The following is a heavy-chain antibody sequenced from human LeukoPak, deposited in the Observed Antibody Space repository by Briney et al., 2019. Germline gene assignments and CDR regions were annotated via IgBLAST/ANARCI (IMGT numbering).Heavy chain of an antibody. CDR2: ISRSGSTK. J-gene: IGHJ5*02. Sequence: GGSLRLSCAASGFTFSDYNMRWIRQAPGKGLEWVSSISRSGSTKYYADSVKGRFTISRDNAKNSLFLQMNSLRAEDTAVYYCARGPHIRTYDRDNWFDPWGQGTLVTVSS. V-gene: IGHV3-11*01. D-gene: IGHD3-3*01. CDR1: GFTFSDYN. CDR3: ARGPHIRTYDRDNWFDP.